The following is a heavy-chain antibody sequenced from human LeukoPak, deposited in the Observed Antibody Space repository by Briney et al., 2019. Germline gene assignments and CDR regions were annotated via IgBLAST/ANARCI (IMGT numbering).Heavy chain of an antibody. Sequence: ASVKVSCKASGYTFTGYYMHWVRQAPGQGLEWMGWINPNSGVTKYAQKFQGRVTMTTDTSTSTADMELRSLRSDDTAVYYCARDPHEFSSGWSHFEYWGQGTLVTVSS. D-gene: IGHD6-19*01. V-gene: IGHV1-2*02. CDR3: ARDPHEFSSGWSHFEY. CDR1: GYTFTGYY. J-gene: IGHJ4*02. CDR2: INPNSGVT.